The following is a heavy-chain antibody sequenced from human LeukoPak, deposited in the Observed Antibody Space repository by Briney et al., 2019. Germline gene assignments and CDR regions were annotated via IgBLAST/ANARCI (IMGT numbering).Heavy chain of an antibody. J-gene: IGHJ4*02. V-gene: IGHV4-28*01. CDR3: ARNDYESSGFDY. D-gene: IGHD3-22*01. Sequence: SETLSLTCAVSGYSITNSDWWGWIRQPPGKGLEWIGYIFYSGRTFYNPSLKSRVTMSVDTSENQFSLKLTSVTVVDTAVYYCARNDYESSGFDYWGQGTLVTVSS. CDR1: GYSITNSDW. CDR2: IFYSGRT.